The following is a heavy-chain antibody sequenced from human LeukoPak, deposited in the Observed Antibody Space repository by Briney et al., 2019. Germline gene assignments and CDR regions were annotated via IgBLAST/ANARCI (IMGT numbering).Heavy chain of an antibody. CDR3: ARDGATYYYGSGSYTHYYIDV. V-gene: IGHV3-48*03. Sequence: PGGSLRLSCASSGFTFSSYEMNWVRQAPGKGLKWVSYISSSGSTIYYADSVKGRFTISRDNAKNSLYLQMNSLRAEDTAVYYCARDGATYYYGSGSYTHYYIDVWGKGTTATFSS. CDR1: GFTFSSYE. J-gene: IGHJ6*03. CDR2: ISSSGSTI. D-gene: IGHD3-10*01.